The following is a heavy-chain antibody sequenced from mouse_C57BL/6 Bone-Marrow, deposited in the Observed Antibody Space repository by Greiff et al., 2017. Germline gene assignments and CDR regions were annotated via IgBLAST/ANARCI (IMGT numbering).Heavy chain of an antibody. V-gene: IGHV7-1*01. J-gene: IGHJ4*01. CDR1: GFTFSDFY. CDR2: SRNKANDYTT. D-gene: IGHD3-2*02. Sequence: EVKVVESGGGLVQSGRSLRLSCATSGFTFSDFYMEWVRQAPGKGLEWIAASRNKANDYTTEYSASAKGRFIVSRDTSQSILYLQMNALRAEDTAIYYCARETAQVRDYAMDYWGQGTSVTVSS. CDR3: ARETAQVRDYAMDY.